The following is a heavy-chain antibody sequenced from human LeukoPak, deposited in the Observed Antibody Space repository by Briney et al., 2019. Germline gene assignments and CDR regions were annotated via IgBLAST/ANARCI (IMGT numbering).Heavy chain of an antibody. CDR3: ARDQYWNPDS. Sequence: PGGCLRLSCAASGFTFSDFNMHWVRQAPGKGLEWVAFLWSGGGNECYADSVKGRFTISRDNSKNTLYLQMTSLRAEDTAVYYCARDQYWNPDSWGQGTLVTVSS. D-gene: IGHD1-1*01. CDR1: GFTFSDFN. V-gene: IGHV3-33*01. J-gene: IGHJ4*02. CDR2: LWSGGGNE.